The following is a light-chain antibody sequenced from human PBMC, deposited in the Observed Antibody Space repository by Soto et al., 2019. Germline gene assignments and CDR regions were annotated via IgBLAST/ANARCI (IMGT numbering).Light chain of an antibody. CDR1: QSVSSSY. J-gene: IGKJ3*01. Sequence: EIVLTQSPGTLSLSPGERAILSCRASQSVSSSYLAWYQQKPGQAPRLLIYGASTRHTGISDRFNGSGSGTDFVLTINRLEPEDSAVYFCQQYDGPPLTFGPGTKVDIK. V-gene: IGKV3-20*01. CDR3: QQYDGPPLT. CDR2: GAS.